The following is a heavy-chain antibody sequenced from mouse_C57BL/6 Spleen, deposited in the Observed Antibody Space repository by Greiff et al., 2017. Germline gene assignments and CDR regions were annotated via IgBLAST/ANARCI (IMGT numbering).Heavy chain of an antibody. D-gene: IGHD2-3*01. J-gene: IGHJ1*03. CDR3: ARKGDGYYDWYFDV. V-gene: IGHV1-52*01. CDR1: GYTFTSYW. Sequence: QVQLQQPGAELVRPGSSVKLSCKASGYTFTSYWMHWVKQRPIQGLEWIGNIDPSDSETHYNQKFKDKATLTVDKSSSTAYMQLSSLTSEDSAVYYCARKGDGYYDWYFDVWGTGTTVTVSS. CDR2: IDPSDSET.